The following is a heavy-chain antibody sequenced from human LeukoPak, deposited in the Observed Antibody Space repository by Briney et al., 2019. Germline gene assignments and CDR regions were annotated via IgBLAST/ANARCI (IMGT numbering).Heavy chain of an antibody. CDR2: IYHSGST. Sequence: PSETLSLTCTVSGGSIRNYYWSWIRQPPGKGLEWIGYIYHSGSTYYNPSLKSRVTISVDRSKNQFSLKLSSMTAADTAVYYCARGKHSSSWSYYFDYWGQGTLVTVSS. CDR3: ARGKHSSSWSYYFDY. D-gene: IGHD6-13*01. CDR1: GGSIRNYY. J-gene: IGHJ4*02. V-gene: IGHV4-59*12.